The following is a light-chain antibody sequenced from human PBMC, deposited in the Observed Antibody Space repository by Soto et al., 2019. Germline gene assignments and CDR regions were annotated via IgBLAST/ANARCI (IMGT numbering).Light chain of an antibody. J-gene: IGKJ2*01. CDR3: HQYGSSPNT. CDR2: GAS. CDR1: QSISISY. V-gene: IGKV3-20*01. Sequence: IVLTQSPGTLSLSPGERATLSCRASQSISISYLAWYQQKPGQPPRLLIYGASSRATGIPGRFSVSGSGTDFTLTINRLEPEDFAVYYCHQYGSSPNTFGQGTKLEIK.